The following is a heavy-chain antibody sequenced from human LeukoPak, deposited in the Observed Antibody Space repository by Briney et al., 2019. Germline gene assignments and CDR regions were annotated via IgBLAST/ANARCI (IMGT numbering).Heavy chain of an antibody. J-gene: IGHJ4*02. D-gene: IGHD2-15*01. CDR1: GFTFSSYA. Sequence: GGSLRLSCAASGFTFSSYAMSWVRQAPGKGLEWVSAISGGSTYYADSVKGRFTIPRDNSKNTLYLQMNSLRAEDTAVYYCAKSQARKLIVVVVAATFDYWGQGTLVTVSS. V-gene: IGHV3-23*01. CDR3: AKSQARKLIVVVVAATFDY. CDR2: ISGGST.